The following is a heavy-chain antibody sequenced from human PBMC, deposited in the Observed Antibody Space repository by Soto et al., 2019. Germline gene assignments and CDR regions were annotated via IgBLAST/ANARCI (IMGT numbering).Heavy chain of an antibody. CDR1: GFTFSSYG. Sequence: QVQLVESGGGVVQPGRSLRLSCAASGFTFSSYGMHWVRQAPGKGLEWVAVIWYDGSNKYYADSVKGRFTISRDNSKNTLYLQMNSLRAEDSAVYYCARDSYGSRGWGQGTLVTVSS. V-gene: IGHV3-33*01. CDR2: IWYDGSNK. D-gene: IGHD3-10*01. CDR3: ARDSYGSRG. J-gene: IGHJ4*02.